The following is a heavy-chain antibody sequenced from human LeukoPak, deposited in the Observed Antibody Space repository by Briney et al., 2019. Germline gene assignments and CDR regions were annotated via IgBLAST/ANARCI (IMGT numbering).Heavy chain of an antibody. CDR1: GFTFSSYG. CDR2: IWYDGSNK. J-gene: IGHJ4*02. D-gene: IGHD3-22*01. V-gene: IGHV3-33*06. CDR3: AKDQYHDSSGPFDY. Sequence: GGSLRLSCAASGFTFSSYGMHWVRQAPGKGLEWVAVIWYDGSNKYYADSVKGRFTTSRDNSKNTLYLQMNSLRAEDTAVYYCAKDQYHDSSGPFDYWGQGTLVTVSS.